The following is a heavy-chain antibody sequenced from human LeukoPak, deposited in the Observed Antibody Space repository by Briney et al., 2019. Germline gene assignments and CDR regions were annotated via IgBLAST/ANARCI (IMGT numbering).Heavy chain of an antibody. D-gene: IGHD1-26*01. J-gene: IGHJ4*02. V-gene: IGHV3-23*01. Sequence: GGSLRLSCAASGFTFSNYAMTWVRQAPGKGLEWVSRISASADDTKYADSVTGRFTISRDNSKSTLYLQMNGLRAEDSAVYYCAKSLSGRSLFDSWGQGTLVTVSS. CDR3: AKSLSGRSLFDS. CDR1: GFTFSNYA. CDR2: ISASADDT.